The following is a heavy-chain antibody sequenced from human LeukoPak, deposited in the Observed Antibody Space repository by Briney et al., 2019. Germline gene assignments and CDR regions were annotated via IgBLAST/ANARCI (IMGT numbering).Heavy chain of an antibody. CDR3: ARDVGDYGDQRMT. CDR2: ISSSSSYI. CDR1: GFTFSSYS. Sequence: PGGSLRLSCAASGFTFSSYSMNWVRQAPGKGLEWVSSISSSSSYIYYADSVKGRFTISRDNAKNSLYLQMNSLRAEDTAVYYCARDVGDYGDQRMTWGQGTLVTVSS. J-gene: IGHJ4*02. D-gene: IGHD4-17*01. V-gene: IGHV3-21*01.